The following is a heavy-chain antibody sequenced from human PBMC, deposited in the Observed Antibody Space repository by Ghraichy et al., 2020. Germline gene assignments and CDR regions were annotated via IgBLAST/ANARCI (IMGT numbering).Heavy chain of an antibody. CDR2: IFYSGTS. CDR3: AKTIPYIYGIFDY. Sequence: ESLNISCIVSGDSISSSNYYWGWIRQSPGKGLEWIGSIFYSGTSYSNPSLRSRVAISIDTSKNQFSLKLNSVTAADTAVYYCAKTIPYIYGIFDYWGQGTLVTVSS. D-gene: IGHD3-10*01. V-gene: IGHV4-39*01. CDR1: GDSISSSNYY. J-gene: IGHJ4*02.